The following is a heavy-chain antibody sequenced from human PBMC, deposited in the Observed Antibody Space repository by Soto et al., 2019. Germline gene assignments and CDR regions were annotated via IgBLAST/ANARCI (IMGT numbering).Heavy chain of an antibody. D-gene: IGHD6-19*01. CDR3: ARDGERGVAVAGIWFDY. CDR2: IWYDGSNK. V-gene: IGHV3-33*01. CDR1: GFTFSSYG. J-gene: IGHJ4*02. Sequence: GGSLRLSCAASGFTFSSYGMHWVRQAPGKGLEWVAVIWYDGSNKYYADSVKGRFTISRDNSKNTLYLQMNSLRAEDTAVYYCARDGERGVAVAGIWFDYWGQGTLVTVSS.